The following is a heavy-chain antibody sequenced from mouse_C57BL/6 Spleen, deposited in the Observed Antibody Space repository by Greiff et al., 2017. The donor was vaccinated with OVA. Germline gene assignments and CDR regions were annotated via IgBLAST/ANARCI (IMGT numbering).Heavy chain of an antibody. CDR1: GYTFTSYW. D-gene: IGHD1-1*01. Sequence: QVQLQQPGAELVRPGSSVKLSCKASGYTFTSYWMHWVKQRPIQGLEWIGNIDPSDSETHYNQKFKDKATLTVDKSSSTAYMQRSSLTSEDSAVYYCAREGDYYGSSFDYWGQGTTLTVSS. V-gene: IGHV1-52*01. CDR2: IDPSDSET. CDR3: AREGDYYGSSFDY. J-gene: IGHJ2*01.